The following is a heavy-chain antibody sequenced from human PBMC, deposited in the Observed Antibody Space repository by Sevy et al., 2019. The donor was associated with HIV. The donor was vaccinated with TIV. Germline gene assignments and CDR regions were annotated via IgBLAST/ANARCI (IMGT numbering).Heavy chain of an antibody. CDR1: GFTVSSNY. D-gene: IGHD3-22*01. J-gene: IGHJ3*02. V-gene: IGHV3-53*01. Sequence: GGSLRLSCAASGFTVSSNYMSWVRQAPGKGLEWVSIIFSGGGTYYADSVQGRSPISRDNSKNMVYLQMNSLRAEDTAVFYCARGATFYSDSSGRVLSVLGAFDIWGRGTMVTVSS. CDR2: IFSGGGT. CDR3: ARGATFYSDSSGRVLSVLGAFDI.